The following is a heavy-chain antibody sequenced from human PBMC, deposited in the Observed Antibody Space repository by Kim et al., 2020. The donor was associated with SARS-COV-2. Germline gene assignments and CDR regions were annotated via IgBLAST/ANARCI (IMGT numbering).Heavy chain of an antibody. CDR1: GFTFGDYA. V-gene: IGHV3-9*01. D-gene: IGHD3-3*01. J-gene: IGHJ4*02. CDR3: AKDYQKTIFGVVIWYYFDY. CDR2: ISWNSGSI. Sequence: GGSLRLSCAASGFTFGDYAMHWVRQAPGKGLEWVSGISWNSGSIGYADSVNGRFTISRDNAKNSLYLQMNSLRAEDTALYYCAKDYQKTIFGVVIWYYFDYWGQGTLVTVSS.